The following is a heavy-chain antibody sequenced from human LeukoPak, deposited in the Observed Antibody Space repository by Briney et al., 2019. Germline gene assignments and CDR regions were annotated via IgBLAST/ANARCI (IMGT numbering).Heavy chain of an antibody. CDR3: ARALYYDILTGYSRIQH. Sequence: GGSLRLSCAASEFTFSSYAMSWVRQAPGKGLEWVSAISGSGAGTYYADSVKGRFTISRDNSKNTLYLQMNSLRAEDTAVYYCARALYYDILTGYSRIQHWGQGTLAPVSS. V-gene: IGHV3-23*01. CDR1: EFTFSSYA. CDR2: ISGSGAGT. J-gene: IGHJ1*01. D-gene: IGHD3-9*01.